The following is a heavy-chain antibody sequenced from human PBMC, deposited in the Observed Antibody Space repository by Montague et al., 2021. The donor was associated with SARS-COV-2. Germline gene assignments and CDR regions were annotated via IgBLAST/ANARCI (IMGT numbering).Heavy chain of an antibody. CDR2: ISHSGST. CDR1: GGSLSGYY. D-gene: IGHD2-2*01. J-gene: IGHJ6*02. V-gene: IGHV4-34*01. CDR3: ARVPYRLLFVLRYYGMDV. Sequence: SETLSLTCAVSGGSLSGYYWSWIRQPPGEGLEWIAEISHSGSTSYNPSLKSRVTISVDTSKNQFSLKLSSATAADTVVYYCARVPYRLLFVLRYYGMDVWGQGTTVTVSS.